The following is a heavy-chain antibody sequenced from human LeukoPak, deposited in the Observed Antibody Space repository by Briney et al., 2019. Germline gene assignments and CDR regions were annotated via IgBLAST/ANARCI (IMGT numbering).Heavy chain of an antibody. CDR3: ARDHQRYCSGGSCYSGY. CDR1: GFTFSSYG. V-gene: IGHV3-33*01. J-gene: IGHJ4*02. D-gene: IGHD2-15*01. CDR2: ILYDGSSK. Sequence: GGSLRLSCAASGFTFSSYGMHWVRQAPGKGLEWVAVILYDGSSKYYADSVKGRFTISRDNSKNTLYLQMSSLRTEDTAVYYCARDHQRYCSGGSCYSGYWGQGTLVTVSS.